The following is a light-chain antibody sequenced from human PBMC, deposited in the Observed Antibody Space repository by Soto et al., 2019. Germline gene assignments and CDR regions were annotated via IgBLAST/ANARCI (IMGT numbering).Light chain of an antibody. Sequence: EIVLTQSPGTLSLSPGERATLSCRASQTISSSYLGWYQQKPGQAPRLLIYGASSRATGIPDRFSGSGSGTDFTLTISRLEPEDFAVYYCQQYGSSLYTFGQGTKVEIK. J-gene: IGKJ2*01. CDR2: GAS. V-gene: IGKV3-20*01. CDR3: QQYGSSLYT. CDR1: QTISSSY.